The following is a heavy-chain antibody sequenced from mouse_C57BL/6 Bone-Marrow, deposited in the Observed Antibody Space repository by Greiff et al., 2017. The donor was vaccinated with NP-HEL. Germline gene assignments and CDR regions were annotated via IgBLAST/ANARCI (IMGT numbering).Heavy chain of an antibody. V-gene: IGHV5-6*01. CDR3: ARDSGTTYAMDY. D-gene: IGHD4-1*01. CDR1: GFTFSSYG. CDR2: ISSGGSYT. Sequence: DVQLVESGGDLVKPGGSLKLSCAASGFTFSSYGMSWVRQTPDKRLEWVATISSGGSYTYYPDSVQGRFTISRDNAKNTLYLQMSSLKSEDTAMYYCARDSGTTYAMDYWGQGTSVTVSS. J-gene: IGHJ4*01.